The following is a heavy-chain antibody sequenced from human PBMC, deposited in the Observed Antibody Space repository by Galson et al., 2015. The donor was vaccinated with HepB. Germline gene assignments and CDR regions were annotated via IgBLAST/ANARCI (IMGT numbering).Heavy chain of an antibody. CDR3: TTVGFSGGSWDSDYYGMDV. CDR2: ISYEGSNK. Sequence: LRLSCAVSGFIFSRNAMHWVRQAPGKGLEWVALISYEGSNKYYADSVKGRFIISRDNSKNTLYLQMNSLRDEDTAVYYCTTVGFSGGSWDSDYYGMDVWGQGTTVTVSS. D-gene: IGHD2-15*01. CDR1: GFIFSRNA. J-gene: IGHJ6*02. V-gene: IGHV3-30*04.